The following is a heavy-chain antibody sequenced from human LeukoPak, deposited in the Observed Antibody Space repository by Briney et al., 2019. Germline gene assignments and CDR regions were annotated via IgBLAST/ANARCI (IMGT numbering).Heavy chain of an antibody. CDR1: GGTFISYA. D-gene: IGHD3-22*01. CDR3: ATYYYDSGGYPY. Sequence: SVKVSCKASGGTFISYAISWVRQAPGQGLEWMGGIIPIFGTANYAQKFQGRVTITADESTSTAYMELSSLRSEDTAVYYCATYYYDSGGYPYWGQGTLVTVSS. J-gene: IGHJ4*02. CDR2: IIPIFGTA. V-gene: IGHV1-69*13.